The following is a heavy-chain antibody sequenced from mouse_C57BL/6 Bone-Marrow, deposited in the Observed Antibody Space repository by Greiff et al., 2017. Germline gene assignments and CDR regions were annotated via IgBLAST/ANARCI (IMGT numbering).Heavy chain of an antibody. CDR3: ARSDVGSYAMDY. D-gene: IGHD2-3*01. Sequence: VQLQQSGAELVKPGASVKLSCTASGFNFKGYYMNWVKQRTEQGLEWIGRIDPEDGDTKYAPKFQGKATLTADTSSNTAYMQLSSLTSEDTAVYYCARSDVGSYAMDYWGQGTSVTVSS. J-gene: IGHJ4*01. CDR1: GFNFKGYY. V-gene: IGHV14-2*01. CDR2: IDPEDGDT.